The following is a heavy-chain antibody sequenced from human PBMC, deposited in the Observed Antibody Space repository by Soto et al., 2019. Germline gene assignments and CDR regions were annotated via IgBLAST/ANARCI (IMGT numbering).Heavy chain of an antibody. D-gene: IGHD3-10*01. J-gene: IGHJ4*02. CDR3: TSSVFRGVTTFYFFDY. CDR2: SRNKPNRYTT. CDR1: GFTFSDHS. Sequence: GGSLRLSCAASGFTFSDHSLDWVRQAPGKGPEWVGRSRNKPNRYTTEYAESVKGRFTISRDGSENSLYLQMNSLKTEDTAVYYCTSSVFRGVTTFYFFDYWGQGTLVTVSS. V-gene: IGHV3-72*01.